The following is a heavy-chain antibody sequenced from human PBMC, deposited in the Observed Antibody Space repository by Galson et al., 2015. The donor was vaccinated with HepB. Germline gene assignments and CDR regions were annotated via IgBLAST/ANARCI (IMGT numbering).Heavy chain of an antibody. CDR1: EFDLRSHY. CDR2: IYSGGIS. J-gene: IGHJ3*02. V-gene: IGHV3-53*04. D-gene: IGHD3-3*02. CDR3: ARDIFGNGAFDI. Sequence: SLRLSCAASEFDLRSHYINWVRQAPGKGLEWVSVIYSGGISYFADSVKGRFTISRHNSENTLYLQMNSLKIEDTAVYYCARDIFGNGAFDIWGQGTILTVSS.